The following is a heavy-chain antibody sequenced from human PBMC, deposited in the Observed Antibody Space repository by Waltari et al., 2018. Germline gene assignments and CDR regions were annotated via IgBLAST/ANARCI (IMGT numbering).Heavy chain of an antibody. CDR1: GFRFSNYW. V-gene: IGHV3-74*01. J-gene: IGHJ6*02. Sequence: EEQLLESGGGLVQPGDSLRLSCAGSGFRFSNYWMNWVRQAQGKGLVWVARISDDETSISYADSVKGRFTISRDNAKNTVYLQMKRLRVEDTAVYYCARLAPRNYRSPVPGRHYYYGMDVWGQGTTVTVSS. D-gene: IGHD3-10*01. CDR3: ARLAPRNYRSPVPGRHYYYGMDV. CDR2: ISDDETSI.